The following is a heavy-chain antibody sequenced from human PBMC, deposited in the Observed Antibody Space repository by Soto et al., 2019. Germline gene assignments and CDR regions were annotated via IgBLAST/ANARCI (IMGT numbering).Heavy chain of an antibody. CDR1: GFTFSSYA. V-gene: IGHV3-23*01. Sequence: GGSLRLSCAASGFTFSSYAMSWVRQAPGKGLEWVSAISGSGGSTYYADSVKGRFTISRDNSNNTLYLQMNSLRAEDTAVYSCAKDPSETTRFDYWGQGTLVTVSS. CDR2: ISGSGGST. D-gene: IGHD1-7*01. J-gene: IGHJ4*02. CDR3: AKDPSETTRFDY.